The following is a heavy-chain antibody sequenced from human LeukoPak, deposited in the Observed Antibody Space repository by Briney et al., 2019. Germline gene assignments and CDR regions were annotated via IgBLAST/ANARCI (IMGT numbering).Heavy chain of an antibody. CDR3: AACLSATWAIDY. V-gene: IGHV4-4*07. CDR1: GGSISSYY. CDR2: IYTSGTT. Sequence: SETLSLTCTVSGGSISSYYWSWIRQPAGKGLEWIGRIYTSGTTHYNPSLKSRVTMSVDTSKNQFSLKLSSVTAADTAVYYCAACLSATWAIDYWGQGTLVTVSS. J-gene: IGHJ4*02. D-gene: IGHD1-1*01.